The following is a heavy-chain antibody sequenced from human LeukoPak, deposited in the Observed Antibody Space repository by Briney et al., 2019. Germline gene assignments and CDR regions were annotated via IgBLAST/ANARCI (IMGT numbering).Heavy chain of an antibody. CDR1: GFTFDIYA. V-gene: IGHV3-23*01. D-gene: IGHD6-19*01. CDR3: AKCGWIYGQCLVPNYYYYYMDF. Sequence: GGSLTLSCAPSGFTFDIYAMRWVSHARGGGLEWVSAISGRGGHTYYADAVKGRFTISKDHSNNTLDLQKKRLSAEDTAVYYCAKCGWIYGQCLVPNYYYYYMDFWGKGTTVPVS. CDR2: ISGRGGHT. J-gene: IGHJ6*03.